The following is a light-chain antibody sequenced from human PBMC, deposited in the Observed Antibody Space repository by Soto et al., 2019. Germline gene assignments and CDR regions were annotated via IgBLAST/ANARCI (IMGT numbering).Light chain of an antibody. Sequence: QAVLTQSPSASASLGASVKLTYTLSSGHSNYAVAWHQQQPEKGPRYLMKLNSDGSHSKGDGNPDRFSGSSSGAERYLTISRLQSEDEADYCCQTWVAGIRVFGGGTELPAL. CDR3: QTWVAGIRV. CDR1: SGHSNYA. CDR2: LNSDGSH. V-gene: IGLV4-69*01. J-gene: IGLJ2*01.